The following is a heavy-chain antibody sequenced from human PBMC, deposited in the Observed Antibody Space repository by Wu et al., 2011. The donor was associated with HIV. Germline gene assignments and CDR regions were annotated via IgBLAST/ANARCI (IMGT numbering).Heavy chain of an antibody. D-gene: IGHD2-8*01. V-gene: IGHV1-18*01. CDR2: ISAYNGNT. J-gene: IGHJ4*02. CDR3: ARASPGVPGGDYFDS. Sequence: QVQLVQSGAEVKKPGASVKVSCKASGYTFTSYDISWVRQAPGQGLEWMGWISAYNGNTNYAQKLQGRITITADKSTSTAYMELSSLRSEDTAIYYCARASPGVPGGDYFDSWGQGTLVTVSS. CDR1: GYTFTSYD.